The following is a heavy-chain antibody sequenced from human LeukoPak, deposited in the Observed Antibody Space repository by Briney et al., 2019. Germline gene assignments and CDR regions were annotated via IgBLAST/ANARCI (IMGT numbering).Heavy chain of an antibody. CDR3: ARFRYSGYYLDY. V-gene: IGHV1-18*04. D-gene: IGHD5-12*01. Sequence: ASVKVSCKASGYTFTSYGISWVRQAPGQGLEWMGWISAYNGSTNYAQKLQGRVTMTTDTSTSTAYMELRSLRSDDTAVYYCARFRYSGYYLDYWGQGTLVTVSS. CDR2: ISAYNGST. CDR1: GYTFTSYG. J-gene: IGHJ4*02.